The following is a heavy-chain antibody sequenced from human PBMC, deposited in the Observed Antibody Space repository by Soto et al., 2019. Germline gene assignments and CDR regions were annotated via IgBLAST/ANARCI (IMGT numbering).Heavy chain of an antibody. J-gene: IGHJ6*02. Sequence: QVQLVQSGAEVKKPGSSVKVSCKAPGGTFSTYAISWVRQAPGQGLEWMGGVIPIFRTPKYGQKFQGRVTITADETTSPGYMDVRSLPSEETAVYYCARSQGGSSSLAINYYYYYGMDLWGQATTVTVSS. D-gene: IGHD2-15*01. CDR1: GGTFSTYA. V-gene: IGHV1-69*01. CDR3: ARSQGGSSSLAINYYYYYGMDL. CDR2: VIPIFRTP.